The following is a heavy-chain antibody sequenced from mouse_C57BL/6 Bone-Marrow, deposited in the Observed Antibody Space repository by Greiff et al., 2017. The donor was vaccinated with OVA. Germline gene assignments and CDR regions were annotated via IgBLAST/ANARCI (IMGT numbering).Heavy chain of an antibody. Sequence: QVQLQQPGAELVMPGASVKLSCKASGYTFTSYWMHWVKQRPGQGLEWIGEIDPSDSYTNYNQKFKGKSTLTVDKSSGTAYMQLSSLTSEDSAVYYCAIHDYDGGLYAMDYWGQGTSVTVSS. J-gene: IGHJ4*01. D-gene: IGHD2-4*01. CDR3: AIHDYDGGLYAMDY. CDR1: GYTFTSYW. V-gene: IGHV1-69*01. CDR2: IDPSDSYT.